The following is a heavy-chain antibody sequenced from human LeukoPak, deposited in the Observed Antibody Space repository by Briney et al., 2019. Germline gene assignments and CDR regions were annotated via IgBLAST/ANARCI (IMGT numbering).Heavy chain of an antibody. CDR2: IFYSGST. Sequence: SETLSLTCTVSGGSISSYYWSWIRQPPGRGLEWIGYIFYSGSTNYNPSLKSRVTISVDTSKNQFSLKLSSVTAADTAVYYCARHGSVSSGALVWGQGTLVTVSS. CDR1: GGSISSYY. CDR3: ARHGSVSSGALV. J-gene: IGHJ4*02. D-gene: IGHD3-22*01. V-gene: IGHV4-59*08.